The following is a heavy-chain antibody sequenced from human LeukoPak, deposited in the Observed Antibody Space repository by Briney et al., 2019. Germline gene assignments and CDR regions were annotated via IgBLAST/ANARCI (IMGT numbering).Heavy chain of an antibody. CDR3: SRQLEE. CDR2: IKYDGTTK. V-gene: IGHV3-7*03. CDR1: GFIFNNYW. J-gene: IGHJ4*02. Sequence: PGGSLRLSCAASGFIFNNYWMDWVRQTPGKGLEWVAYIKYDGTTKYYVDSVKSRFTISRDSAKNSLYLQMNSLRAEDTAVYFCSRQLEEWGQGTLVTVSS. D-gene: IGHD1-1*01.